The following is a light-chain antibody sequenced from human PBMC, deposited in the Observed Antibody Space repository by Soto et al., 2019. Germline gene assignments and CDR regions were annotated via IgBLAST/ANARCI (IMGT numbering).Light chain of an antibody. CDR3: QQLNSYPYT. J-gene: IGKJ2*01. CDR1: QGISSY. Sequence: DIPLTQSPSFLSASVGDRVTITCRASQGISSYLAWYQQKPGKAPKLLIYAASTLQGGVPSRFSGSGSGTEFTLTISSLQPEDFATYYCQQLNSYPYTFGQGTKLEIK. V-gene: IGKV1-9*01. CDR2: AAS.